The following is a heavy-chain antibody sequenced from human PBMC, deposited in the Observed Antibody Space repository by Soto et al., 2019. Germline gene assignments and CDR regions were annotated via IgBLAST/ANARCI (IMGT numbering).Heavy chain of an antibody. J-gene: IGHJ4*02. Sequence: GGSLRLSCAASGFPFSSYAMHWVRQAPGKGLEYVSAISSNGGSTYYANSVKGRFTISRDNSKNTLYLQMGSLRAEDMAVYYCARGIEAADYWGQGTLVTVSS. CDR1: GFPFSSYA. V-gene: IGHV3-64*01. D-gene: IGHD6-13*01. CDR2: ISSNGGST. CDR3: ARGIEAADY.